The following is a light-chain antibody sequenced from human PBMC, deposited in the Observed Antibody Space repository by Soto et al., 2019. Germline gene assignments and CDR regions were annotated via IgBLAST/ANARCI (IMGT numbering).Light chain of an antibody. V-gene: IGLV2-14*01. Sequence: QSALTQPASVSGSPGQSITISCTGTSSDVGGYNYVSWYQQHPGKAPKLMIYEVSNRPSGVSNRFSGSTSGNTASLTISGLQDEDEADYYCSSYTSSSTVVFGGGTKLTVL. J-gene: IGLJ2*01. CDR2: EVS. CDR3: SSYTSSSTVV. CDR1: SSDVGGYNY.